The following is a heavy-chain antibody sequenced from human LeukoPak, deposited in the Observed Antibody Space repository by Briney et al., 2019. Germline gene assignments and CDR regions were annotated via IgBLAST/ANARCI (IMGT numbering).Heavy chain of an antibody. J-gene: IGHJ6*03. V-gene: IGHV3-11*01. CDR3: AREGLYSSSSGGYYYMDV. CDR2: ISSSGSTI. Sequence: GGSLRLSCAASGFTFSDYYMSWIRQAPGKGLEWVSYISSSGSTIYYADSVKGRFTISRDNAKNSLYLQMNSLRAEDTSVYYCAREGLYSSSSGGYYYMDVWGKGTTVTVSS. D-gene: IGHD6-6*01. CDR1: GFTFSDYY.